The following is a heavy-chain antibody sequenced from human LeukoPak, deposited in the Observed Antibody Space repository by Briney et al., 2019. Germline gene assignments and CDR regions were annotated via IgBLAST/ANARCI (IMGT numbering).Heavy chain of an antibody. J-gene: IGHJ4*02. V-gene: IGHV3-23*01. D-gene: IGHD1-26*01. CDR3: ARELGGMFDY. Sequence: GGSLRLSCAASGFNFNIYAMNWVHQAPGRGLEWVSGIGNSGGITSHAESVKGRFTISRDNSKNTLYLQMNSLRVEDTAVYYCARELGGMFDYWGQGTLVTVSS. CDR2: IGNSGGIT. CDR1: GFNFNIYA.